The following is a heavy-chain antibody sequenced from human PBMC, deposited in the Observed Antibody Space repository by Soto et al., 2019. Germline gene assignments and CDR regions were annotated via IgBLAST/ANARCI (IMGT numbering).Heavy chain of an antibody. Sequence: QVQLVQSGAEVKKPGSSVKVSCKASGGTSNSYSLNWVRQAPGQGLEWMGRIIPILGLVNYAQNFQGRLTIIADQSTSTAYMELSSLRSEDTAVYYCARGDFNYNWFDPWGQGTLVTVTS. CDR1: GGTSNSYS. CDR2: IIPILGLV. CDR3: ARGDFNYNWFDP. V-gene: IGHV1-69*02. D-gene: IGHD3-3*01. J-gene: IGHJ5*02.